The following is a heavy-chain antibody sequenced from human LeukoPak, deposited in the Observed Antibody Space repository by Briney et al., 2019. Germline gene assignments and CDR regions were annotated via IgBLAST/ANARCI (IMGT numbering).Heavy chain of an antibody. CDR3: AKGGLLVASFDY. D-gene: IGHD5-12*01. CDR2: ISGSGTST. J-gene: IGHJ4*02. CDR1: GFTFSSYA. V-gene: IGHV3-23*01. Sequence: GGSLRLSCAASGFTFSSYAMSWVRQAPGKGLEWVSAISGSGTSTYYADSVKGRFTISRDNSKNTPYLQMNSLRAEDTAVYYCAKGGLLVASFDYWGQGTLVTVSS.